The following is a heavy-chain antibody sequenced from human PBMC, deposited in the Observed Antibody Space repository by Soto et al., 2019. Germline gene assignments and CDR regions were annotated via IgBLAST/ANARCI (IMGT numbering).Heavy chain of an antibody. D-gene: IGHD1-7*01. CDR1: GYTFTSCD. Sequence: GASVKVSCKASGYTFTSCDINWVRQATGQGLEWMGWMNPNSGNTGYAQKFQGRVTMTRNTSISTAYMELSSLRSEDTAVYYCARGSNWNYPLEYYYYYYYYMDVWGKGTTVTVSS. V-gene: IGHV1-8*01. CDR2: MNPNSGNT. J-gene: IGHJ6*03. CDR3: ARGSNWNYPLEYYYYYYYYMDV.